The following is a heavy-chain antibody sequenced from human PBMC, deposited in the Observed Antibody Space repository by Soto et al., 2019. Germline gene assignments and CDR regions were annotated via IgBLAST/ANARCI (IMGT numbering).Heavy chain of an antibody. D-gene: IGHD1-1*01. Sequence: SEHLSLICTVSGFSLTLYYWSWIRQPPGKGLEWIGYIYYRGNTYYNPSLKSRVTISIDASNNQFSLNLSSVTAADTAVYYCARGRTTNPSLGIGYWGQGNLVTVSS. CDR3: ARGRTTNPSLGIGY. V-gene: IGHV4-59*01. CDR1: GFSLTLYY. J-gene: IGHJ4*02. CDR2: IYYRGNT.